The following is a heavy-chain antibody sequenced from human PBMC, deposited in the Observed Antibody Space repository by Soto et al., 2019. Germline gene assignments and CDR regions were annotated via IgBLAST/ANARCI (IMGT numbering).Heavy chain of an antibody. D-gene: IGHD3-22*01. Sequence: PGGSLRLSCAGSGFTFSSYGKHWGRQAPGKGLEWVSVISYAGSNKHYADSVKGRFTISRDNSKNTLYLQMDSLRVEDTAVYYCGKVADSGYYTVDRWGQGTLVTVSS. CDR1: GFTFSSYG. J-gene: IGHJ4*02. V-gene: IGHV3-30*18. CDR3: GKVADSGYYTVDR. CDR2: ISYAGSNK.